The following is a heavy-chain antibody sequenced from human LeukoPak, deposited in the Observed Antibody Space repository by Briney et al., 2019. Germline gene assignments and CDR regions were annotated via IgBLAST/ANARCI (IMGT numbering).Heavy chain of an antibody. CDR1: GGTFSSYA. V-gene: IGHV1-69*05. CDR2: IIPIFGTA. CDR3: AANHFYDSSGYYWFDY. J-gene: IGHJ4*02. Sequence: SVKVSCKASGGTFSSYAISWVRQAPGQGLEWMGRIIPIFGTANYAQKFQGRVTITTDESTSTAYMELSSLRSEDTAIYYCAANHFYDSSGYYWFDYWGQGTLVTVSS. D-gene: IGHD3-22*01.